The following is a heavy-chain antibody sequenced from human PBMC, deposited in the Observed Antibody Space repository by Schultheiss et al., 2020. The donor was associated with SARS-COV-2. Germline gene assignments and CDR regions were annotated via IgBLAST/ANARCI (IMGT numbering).Heavy chain of an antibody. Sequence: ESLSLTCAVYGGSFSGYYWSWIRQPPGKGLEWIGYIYYSGSTNYNPSLKSRVTISVDTSKNQFSLKLSSVTAADTAVYYCASSSYYDILTGYYFQHWGQGTLVTVSS. V-gene: IGHV4-59*08. J-gene: IGHJ1*01. CDR3: ASSSYYDILTGYYFQH. D-gene: IGHD3-9*01. CDR2: IYYSGST. CDR1: GGSFSGYY.